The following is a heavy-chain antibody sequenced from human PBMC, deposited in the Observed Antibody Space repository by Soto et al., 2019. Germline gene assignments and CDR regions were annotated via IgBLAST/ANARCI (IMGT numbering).Heavy chain of an antibody. D-gene: IGHD2-21*02. CDR2: MYNTGST. CDR3: ARDLWGYCGTDCYPLDV. Sequence: SETLSLTXTVSGGSISSYYWSWIRQPPGKGLEWIGYMYNTGSTVYNPSLKSRVTISVDTSKNQFYLKVNSVTAADTAVYYCARDLWGYCGTDCYPLDVWGQGTTVTVSS. V-gene: IGHV4-59*01. CDR1: GGSISSYY. J-gene: IGHJ6*02.